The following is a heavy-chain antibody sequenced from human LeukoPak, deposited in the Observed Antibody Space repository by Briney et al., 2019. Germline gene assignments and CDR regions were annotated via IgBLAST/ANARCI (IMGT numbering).Heavy chain of an antibody. D-gene: IGHD2-15*01. Sequence: PGGSLRLSCAVSGFTFSTYIMSWVRQAPGKGLEWVSYISSRGTTIYNADSVKGRFTISRDNAKNSLYLQMNSLRAEDTAVYYCARDSIVDGAFDIWGQGTMVTVSS. V-gene: IGHV3-48*04. J-gene: IGHJ3*02. CDR3: ARDSIVDGAFDI. CDR1: GFTFSTYI. CDR2: ISSRGTTI.